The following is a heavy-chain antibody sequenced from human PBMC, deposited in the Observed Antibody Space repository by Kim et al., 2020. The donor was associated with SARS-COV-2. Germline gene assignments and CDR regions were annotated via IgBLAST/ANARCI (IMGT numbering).Heavy chain of an antibody. Sequence: SVKVSCKASGGTFSSYAISWVRQAPGQGLEWMGGIIPIFGTANYAQKFQGRVTITADESTSTAYMELSSLRSKDTAVYYCARGDSGIAAAGVYYYGMDVWGQGTTVTVSS. V-gene: IGHV1-69*13. CDR2: IIPIFGTA. CDR3: ARGDSGIAAAGVYYYGMDV. J-gene: IGHJ6*02. D-gene: IGHD6-13*01. CDR1: GGTFSSYA.